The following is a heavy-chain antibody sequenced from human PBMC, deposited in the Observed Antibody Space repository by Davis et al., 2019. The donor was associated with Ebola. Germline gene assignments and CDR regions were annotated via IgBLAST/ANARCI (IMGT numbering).Heavy chain of an antibody. V-gene: IGHV3-72*01. CDR1: GFTLSDHH. J-gene: IGHJ4*02. D-gene: IGHD5-18*01. CDR2: SRGKNKGYTT. CDR3: TRDLSASAYTAFDY. Sequence: PGRSLRLSCAASGFTLSDHHMDWVRQAPGNGLQWVGRSRGKNKGYTTEYAASVKGRFTITRDDPKNSLYLQMNSLKTEDAAVYYCTRDLSASAYTAFDYWGQGTLVTVSS.